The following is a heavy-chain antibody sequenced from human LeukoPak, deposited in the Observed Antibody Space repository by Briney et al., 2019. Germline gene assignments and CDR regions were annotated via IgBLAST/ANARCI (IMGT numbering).Heavy chain of an antibody. D-gene: IGHD3-10*02. J-gene: IGHJ6*04. CDR2: ISSSGSTI. V-gene: IGHV3-48*03. CDR3: AELGITMIGGV. CDR1: GFSFSNYA. Sequence: GRSLRLSCTASGFSFSNYAMHWVRQAPGKGLEWVSYISSSGSTIYYADSVKGRFTISRDNAKNSLYLQRNSLRAEDTAVYYCAELGITMIGGVWGKGTTVTISS.